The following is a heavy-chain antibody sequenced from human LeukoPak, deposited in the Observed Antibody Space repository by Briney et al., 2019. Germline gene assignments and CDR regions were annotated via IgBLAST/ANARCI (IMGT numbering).Heavy chain of an antibody. V-gene: IGHV3-48*03. CDR2: ISSSGHTI. D-gene: IGHD5-18*01. CDR1: GFTFSTYE. J-gene: IGHJ4*02. CDR3: AREEPMQLWPRYFDY. Sequence: PGGSLRLSCAASGFTFSTYEMNWVRQAPGKGLEWVSYISSSGHTIYYADSVKGRFTISRDNAKSSLYLQMNSLRAEDTAVYYCAREEPMQLWPRYFDYWGQGTLVTVSS.